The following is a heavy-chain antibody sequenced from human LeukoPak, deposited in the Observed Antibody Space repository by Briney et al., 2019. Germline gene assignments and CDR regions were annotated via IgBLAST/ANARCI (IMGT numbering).Heavy chain of an antibody. J-gene: IGHJ4*02. CDR2: IWSDGHNK. D-gene: IGHD3-16*01. V-gene: IGHV3-30*02. CDR3: TKELGGIDGN. Sequence: GALRLSCAASGFTFSSQGMNWLRQAPGKGLEWVAFIWSDGHNKYYTDSVKGRFTISRDNSKNTLYLQMNSLRPEDTAVYYCTKELGGIDGNWGQGTLVTVS. CDR1: GFTFSSQG.